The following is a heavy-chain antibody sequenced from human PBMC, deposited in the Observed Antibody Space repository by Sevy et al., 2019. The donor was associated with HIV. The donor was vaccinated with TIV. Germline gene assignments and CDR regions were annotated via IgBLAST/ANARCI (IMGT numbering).Heavy chain of an antibody. Sequence: ASVKVSCKSSGGTFNSCAFSWVRQAPGQGLEWMGGIIPIFGLVNNAQRFQGRATITADKFTSTVYLELSSLRSEDTALSYCASVILSVPGIPLPFDSWGQGTLVTVSS. CDR3: ASVILSVPGIPLPFDS. CDR2: IIPIFGLV. CDR1: GGTFNSCA. J-gene: IGHJ4*02. V-gene: IGHV1-69*10. D-gene: IGHD6-13*01.